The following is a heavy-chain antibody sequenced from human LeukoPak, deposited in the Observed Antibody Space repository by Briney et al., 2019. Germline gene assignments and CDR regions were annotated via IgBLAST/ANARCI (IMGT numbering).Heavy chain of an antibody. CDR3: ARVSVVVVPAAIYYYYMDV. V-gene: IGHV1-69*06. D-gene: IGHD2-2*01. CDR2: IIPIFGTA. CDR1: GGTFSSYA. J-gene: IGHJ6*03. Sequence: SVKVSCKASGGTFSSYAISWVRQAPGQGLEWMGGIIPIFGTANYAQKVQGRVTITADKSTSTAYMELSSLRSEDTAVYYCARVSVVVVPAAIYYYYMDVWGKGTTVTVSS.